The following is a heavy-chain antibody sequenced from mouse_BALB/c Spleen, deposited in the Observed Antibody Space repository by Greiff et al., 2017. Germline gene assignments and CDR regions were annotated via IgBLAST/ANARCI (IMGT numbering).Heavy chain of an antibody. V-gene: IGHV14-3*02. CDR3: ASTFAY. CDR2: IDPANGNT. CDR1: GFNIKDTY. J-gene: IGHJ3*01. Sequence: EVQLQESGAELVKPGASVKLSCTASGFNIKDTYMHWVKQRPEQGLEWIGRIDPANGNTKYDPKFQGKATITADTSSNTAYLQLSSLTSEDTAVYYCASTFAYWGQGTLVTVSA.